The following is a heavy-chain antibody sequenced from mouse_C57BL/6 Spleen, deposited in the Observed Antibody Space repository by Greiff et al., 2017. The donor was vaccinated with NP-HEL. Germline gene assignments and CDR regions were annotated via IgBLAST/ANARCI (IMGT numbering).Heavy chain of an antibody. Sequence: DVQLQESGPGLVKPSQSLSLTCSVTGYSITSGYYWNWIRQFPGNKLEWMGYISYDGSNNYNPSLKNRISITRDTSKNQFFLKLNSVTTEDTATYYCARDDPPFAYWGQGTLVTVSA. CDR1: GYSITSGYY. CDR3: ARDDPPFAY. V-gene: IGHV3-6*01. CDR2: ISYDGSN. J-gene: IGHJ3*01.